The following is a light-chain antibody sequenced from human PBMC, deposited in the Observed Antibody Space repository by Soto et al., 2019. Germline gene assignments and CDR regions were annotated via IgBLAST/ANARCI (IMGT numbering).Light chain of an antibody. Sequence: ETVMTQSPATLSVSPGERATLSCRASQRVSTNLAWYQQKPGQSPRLLIYRASTRATDIPARFSGSGSGTEFTLTISSLQSEDFAVYYCHQYNNWPPSLGGGTKVDIK. J-gene: IGKJ4*01. CDR1: QRVSTN. CDR2: RAS. CDR3: HQYNNWPPS. V-gene: IGKV3-15*01.